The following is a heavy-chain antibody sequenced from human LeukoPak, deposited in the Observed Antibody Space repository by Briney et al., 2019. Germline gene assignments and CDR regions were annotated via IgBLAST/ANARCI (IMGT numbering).Heavy chain of an antibody. CDR1: HFTFSGSW. J-gene: IGHJ4*02. D-gene: IGHD1-1*01. V-gene: IGHV3-7*01. CDR2: MDPTGSQK. CDR3: AIWTSGNY. Sequence: GGSLRLSCADSHFTFSGSWMNWVRQAPGKGLEWVANMDPTGSQKRYVDSVRGRFTISKDNPGASLYLDMHSLRAEDTAIYYCAIWTSGNYWGQETLVTVSS.